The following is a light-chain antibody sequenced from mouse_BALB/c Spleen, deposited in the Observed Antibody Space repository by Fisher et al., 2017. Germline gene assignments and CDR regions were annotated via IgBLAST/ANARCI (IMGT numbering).Light chain of an antibody. J-gene: IGKJ1*01. V-gene: IGKV4-70*01. CDR2: DTS. CDR1: SSVSY. CDR3: HQRSSYPRT. Sequence: IVMTQTTAIMSASLGEKVTMSCRASSSVSYMHWYQQKPGTSPKRWIYDTSKLASGVPARFSGSGSGTSYSLTISSMEAEDAATYYCHQRSSYPRTFGGGTKLEIK.